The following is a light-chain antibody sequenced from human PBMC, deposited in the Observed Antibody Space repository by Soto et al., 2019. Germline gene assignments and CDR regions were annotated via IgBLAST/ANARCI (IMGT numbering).Light chain of an antibody. V-gene: IGKV2-28*01. CDR1: QSLLHSNGYDF. CDR2: LGS. CDR3: MQGRQTPFT. Sequence: VVMTQSPLSLPVTPGEPASISCRSSQSLLHSNGYDFLDSYLQKPGQSPQLLIYLGSNRASGVPDRFSGSGSGTDITLKISRVEAEDVGVYYCMQGRQTPFTFGPGTKVDIK. J-gene: IGKJ3*01.